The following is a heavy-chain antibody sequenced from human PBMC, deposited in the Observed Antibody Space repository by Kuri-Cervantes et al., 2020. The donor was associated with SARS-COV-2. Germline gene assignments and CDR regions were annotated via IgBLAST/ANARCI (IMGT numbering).Heavy chain of an antibody. CDR3: ARNGRMAVPAAIRHYYYYYGMDV. J-gene: IGHJ6*02. CDR1: GGSISSYY. D-gene: IGHD2-2*01. Sequence: SETLSLTCTVSGGSISSYYWSWIRQPPGKGLEWIGYIYYSGSTNYNPSLKSRVTISVDTSKNQLSLRLSSVTAADTAVYYCARNGRMAVPAAIRHYYYYYGMDVWGQGTTVTVSS. CDR2: IYYSGST. V-gene: IGHV4-59*01.